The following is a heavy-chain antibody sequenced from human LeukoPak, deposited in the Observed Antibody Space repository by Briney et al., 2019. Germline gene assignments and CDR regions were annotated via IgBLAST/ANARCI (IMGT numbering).Heavy chain of an antibody. J-gene: IGHJ4*02. Sequence: SETLSLTCTVSGGSISSSRYYWGWIRQPPGKGLEWIGSIYYSGSTYYNPSLKSRVTIFVDTSRNQFSLKLSSVTAADTAVYYCARGGSRLTTAGDLDYWGQGTLVTVSS. V-gene: IGHV4-39*01. CDR1: GGSISSSRYY. CDR2: IYYSGST. CDR3: ARGGSRLTTAGDLDY. D-gene: IGHD3-16*01.